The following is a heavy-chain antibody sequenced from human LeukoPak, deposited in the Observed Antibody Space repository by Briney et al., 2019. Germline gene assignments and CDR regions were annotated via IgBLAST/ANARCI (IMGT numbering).Heavy chain of an antibody. CDR3: ARDPLADYYGSGNWFDP. J-gene: IGHJ5*02. CDR1: GYTFTGYY. D-gene: IGHD3-10*01. V-gene: IGHV1-2*02. CDR2: INPNSGGT. Sequence: ASVKVSCKASGYTFTGYYIHWVRQAPGQGLEWMGWINPNSGGTNYAQKFQGRVTMTRDTSISTAYMELSRLRSDDTAVYYCARDPLADYYGSGNWFDPWGQGTLVTVSS.